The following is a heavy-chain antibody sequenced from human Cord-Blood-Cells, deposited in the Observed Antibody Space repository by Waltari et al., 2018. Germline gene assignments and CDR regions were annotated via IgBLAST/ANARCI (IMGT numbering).Heavy chain of an antibody. CDR2: IYYSGST. CDR3: ARDRLGEGYWYFDL. Sequence: QVQLQESGPGLVKPSQTLSLTCTVSGGSISSGGYYSSWIRQHPGKGLEWIGYIYYSGSTYYNPSLKSRVTISVDTSKNQFSLKLSSVTAADTAVYYCARDRLGEGYWYFDLWGRGTLVTVSS. V-gene: IGHV4-31*03. CDR1: GGSISSGGYY. D-gene: IGHD3-10*01. J-gene: IGHJ2*01.